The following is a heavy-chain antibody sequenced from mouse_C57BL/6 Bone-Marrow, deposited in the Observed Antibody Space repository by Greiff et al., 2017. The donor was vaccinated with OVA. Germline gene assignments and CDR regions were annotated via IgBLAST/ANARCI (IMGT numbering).Heavy chain of an antibody. CDR1: GYTFTSHW. Sequence: QVQLQQSGPELVRPGASVKLSCKAPGYTFTSHWMQWVRQRPGQGLEWIGEIFHGGGSTYYNEKFKGKATLTVDTSSSTAYMQRSSLTSEDSAVYFCARSYYDYDRGDAYWGQGTLVTVSA. J-gene: IGHJ3*01. CDR2: IFHGGGST. D-gene: IGHD2-4*01. V-gene: IGHV1-56*01. CDR3: ARSYYDYDRGDAY.